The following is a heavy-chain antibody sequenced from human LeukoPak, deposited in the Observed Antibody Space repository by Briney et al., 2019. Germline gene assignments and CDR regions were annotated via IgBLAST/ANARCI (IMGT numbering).Heavy chain of an antibody. CDR3: ARGFGGAFDI. V-gene: IGHV4-61*02. CDR2: IYTSGST. J-gene: IGHJ3*02. D-gene: IGHD3-16*01. CDR1: GGSISSSSYY. Sequence: SETLSLTCTVSGGSISSSSYYWSWIRQPAGKGLEWIGRIYTSGSTNYNPSLKSRVTMSVDTSKNQFSLKLSSVTAADTAVYYCARGFGGAFDIWGQGTMVTVSS.